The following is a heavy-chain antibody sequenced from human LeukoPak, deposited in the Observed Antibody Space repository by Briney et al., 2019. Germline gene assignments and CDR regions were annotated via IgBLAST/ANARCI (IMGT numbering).Heavy chain of an antibody. V-gene: IGHV1-18*04. CDR3: ARDSHYYDSSGYPPLNWFDP. CDR2: ISAYNGNT. D-gene: IGHD3-22*01. Sequence: GASVKVSCKASGYTFTGSYMHWVQQAPGQGLEWMGWISAYNGNTNYAQKLQGRVTMTTDTSTSTAYMELRSLRSDDTAVYYCARDSHYYDSSGYPPLNWFDPWGQGTLVTVSS. J-gene: IGHJ5*02. CDR1: GYTFTGSY.